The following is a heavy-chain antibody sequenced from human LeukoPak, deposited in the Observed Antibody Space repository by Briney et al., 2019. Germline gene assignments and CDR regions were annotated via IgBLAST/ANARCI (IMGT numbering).Heavy chain of an antibody. J-gene: IGHJ4*02. CDR1: EFTVSSSY. D-gene: IGHD3-10*01. V-gene: IGHV3-66*01. CDR3: ARRGWFGELFPANF. CDR2: IYSGGTT. Sequence: GGSLRLSCAASEFTVSSSYMNWVRQAPGKGLEGVSVIYSGGTTYYADSVKGRFTISRDNSKNSLYLQMNSPRAEDTAVYYCARRGWFGELFPANFWGQGTLVTVSS.